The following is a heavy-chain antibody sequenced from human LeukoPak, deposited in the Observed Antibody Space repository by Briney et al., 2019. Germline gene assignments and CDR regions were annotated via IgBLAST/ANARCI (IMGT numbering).Heavy chain of an antibody. CDR2: INNDGSNI. J-gene: IGHJ4*02. D-gene: IGHD2-8*01. V-gene: IGHV3-74*01. Sequence: AGGSLRLSCVASGFTFTHHWMHWVRQAPGKGLVCVSRINNDGSNIDYADSVKGRFTISRDNARNTLYLQMDSLRAEDTAVYYCVMAPNRDFFDHWGQGTLVTVSS. CDR1: GFTFTHHW. CDR3: VMAPNRDFFDH.